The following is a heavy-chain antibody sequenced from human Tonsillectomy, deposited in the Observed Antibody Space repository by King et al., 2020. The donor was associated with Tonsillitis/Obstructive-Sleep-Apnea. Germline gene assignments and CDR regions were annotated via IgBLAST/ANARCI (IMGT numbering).Heavy chain of an antibody. V-gene: IGHV4-59*01. D-gene: IGHD2-8*01. CDR3: ARDMVLEAGGDAFDI. Sequence: VQLQDSGPGLVKPSETLSLTCAVSGGSISSYSWSWIRQPPGKGLEWIGYIYYSGSTNYNPSLKSRVTISVDTSKNQFSLKLRSVTAADTAVYYCARDMVLEAGGDAFDIWGQGTMVTVSS. J-gene: IGHJ3*02. CDR1: GGSISSYS. CDR2: IYYSGST.